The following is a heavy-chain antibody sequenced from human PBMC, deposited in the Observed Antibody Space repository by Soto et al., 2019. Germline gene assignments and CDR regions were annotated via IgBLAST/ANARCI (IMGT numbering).Heavy chain of an antibody. V-gene: IGHV1-69*04. D-gene: IGHD4-4*01. J-gene: IGHJ5*02. CDR1: GGTFRTYT. CDR3: AGDPDSHYNDSHASSYP. Sequence: ASVKVSCKTSGGTFRTYTINWVRQAPGQGLEWMGRIIPILDVANYAQKFQGRVTISADKFTGTAYMELTGLRSDDTAVYYCAGDPDSHYNDSHASSYPWGQGTLVTVSS. CDR2: IIPILDVA.